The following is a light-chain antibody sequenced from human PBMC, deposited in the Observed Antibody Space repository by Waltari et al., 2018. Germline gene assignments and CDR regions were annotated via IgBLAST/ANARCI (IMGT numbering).Light chain of an antibody. Sequence: QSALTQPASVSGSPGQSITISCTGTSSDIGSYNSLSWYQQHPGKAPKLIIYDFTNRPSGVSNRFSGSKSGNTASLTISGLQAEDEADYYCSSYMDTTTLELFGGGTSLTVL. V-gene: IGLV2-14*03. CDR1: SSDIGSYNS. J-gene: IGLJ2*01. CDR3: SSYMDTTTLEL. CDR2: DFT.